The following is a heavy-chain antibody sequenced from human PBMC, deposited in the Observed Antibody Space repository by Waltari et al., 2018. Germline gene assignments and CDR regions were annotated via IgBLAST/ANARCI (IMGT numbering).Heavy chain of an antibody. CDR3: ATTVRGYSSGWYSVDY. CDR2: FEPEDGET. CDR1: GYTLTELS. D-gene: IGHD6-19*01. Sequence: QVQLVQSGAEVKKPGASVKVSCKVSGYTLTELSMHWVRQAPGKGLEWMGGFEPEDGETIYGQKFQGRVTMTEDTSTDKAYMELSSLGSEDTAVYYCATTVRGYSSGWYSVDYWGQGTLVTVSS. J-gene: IGHJ4*02. V-gene: IGHV1-24*01.